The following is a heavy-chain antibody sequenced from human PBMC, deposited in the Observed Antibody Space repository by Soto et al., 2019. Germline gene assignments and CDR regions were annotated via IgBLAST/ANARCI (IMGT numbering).Heavy chain of an antibody. D-gene: IGHD3-16*01. Sequence: EVQLLESGGGLVQPGGSLRLSCAASGFTFSSYDMSWVRQAPGQGLEGVSVISGSGGRTYSADSGKGRFTISRDNSKNTLYLQMNSLRAEDTAVYYCAKRGRGAVAYDYWGQGTLVTVSS. CDR1: GFTFSSYD. CDR3: AKRGRGAVAYDY. CDR2: ISGSGGRT. J-gene: IGHJ4*02. V-gene: IGHV3-23*01.